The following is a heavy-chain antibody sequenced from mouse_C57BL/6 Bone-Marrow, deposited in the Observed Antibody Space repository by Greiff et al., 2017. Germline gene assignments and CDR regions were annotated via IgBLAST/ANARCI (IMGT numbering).Heavy chain of an antibody. Sequence: QFQLQQSGPELVKPGPSVTLSCKASGYTFTSYWLQWVKQRPGQGLEWFGELVPSDSYTNYNQKFKGKATLTVDTSTSTAYMQLSSLTSEDSAVYYCARDGYYYFDYWGQGTTLTVSS. J-gene: IGHJ2*01. CDR1: GYTFTSYW. CDR2: LVPSDSYT. D-gene: IGHD2-3*01. CDR3: ARDGYYYFDY. V-gene: IGHV1-50*01.